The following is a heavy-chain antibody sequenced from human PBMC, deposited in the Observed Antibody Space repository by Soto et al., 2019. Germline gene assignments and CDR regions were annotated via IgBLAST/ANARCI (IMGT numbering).Heavy chain of an antibody. CDR3: VRGRWWLPTSHFDY. D-gene: IGHD5-12*01. CDR2: INHSGST. V-gene: IGHV4-34*01. CDR1: GGSFSGYY. J-gene: IGHJ4*02. Sequence: PSETLSLTCAVYGGSFSGYYWSWIRQPPGKGLEWIGEINHSGSTNYNPSLKSRVTISVDTSKNQFSLKLSSVTAADTAVYYCVRGRWWLPTSHFDYWGQGTLVTVSS.